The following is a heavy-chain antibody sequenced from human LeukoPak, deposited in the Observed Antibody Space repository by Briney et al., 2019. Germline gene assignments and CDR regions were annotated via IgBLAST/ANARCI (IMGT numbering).Heavy chain of an antibody. Sequence: GGSLRLSCAASGFTFSGYGMSWVRQAPGKGLEWVSAISGSGGSTYYADSVKGRFTISRDNSKNTLYLQMNSLRAEDTAVYYCAKVGGRYYDSSDYWGQGTLVTVSS. CDR1: GFTFSGYG. CDR2: ISGSGGST. D-gene: IGHD3-22*01. J-gene: IGHJ4*02. V-gene: IGHV3-23*01. CDR3: AKVGGRYYDSSDY.